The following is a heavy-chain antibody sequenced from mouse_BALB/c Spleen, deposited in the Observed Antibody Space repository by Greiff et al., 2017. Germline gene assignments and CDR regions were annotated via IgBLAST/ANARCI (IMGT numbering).Heavy chain of an antibody. CDR2: ISYDGSN. D-gene: IGHD1-1*01. CDR1: GYSITSGYY. V-gene: IGHV3-6*02. Sequence: EVKLMESGPGLVKPSQSLSLTCSVTGYSITSGYYWNWIRQFPGNKLEWMGYISYDGSNNYNPSLKNRISITRDTSKNQFFLKLNSVTTEDTATYYCARVGSSLAWFAYWGQGTLVTVSA. J-gene: IGHJ3*01. CDR3: ARVGSSLAWFAY.